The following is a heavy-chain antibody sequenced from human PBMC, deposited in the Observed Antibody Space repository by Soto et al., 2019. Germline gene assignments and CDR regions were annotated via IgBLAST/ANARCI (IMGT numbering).Heavy chain of an antibody. CDR3: ARHEGLNWNYEVWPRYYYYGMDV. D-gene: IGHD1-7*01. V-gene: IGHV4-34*01. Sequence: SETLSLTCAVYGGSFSGYYWSWIRQPPGKGLEWIGEINHSGSTNYNPSLKSRVTISVDTSKNQFSLKLSSVTAADTAVYYCARHEGLNWNYEVWPRYYYYGMDVWGQGTTVTVSS. CDR2: INHSGST. J-gene: IGHJ6*02. CDR1: GGSFSGYY.